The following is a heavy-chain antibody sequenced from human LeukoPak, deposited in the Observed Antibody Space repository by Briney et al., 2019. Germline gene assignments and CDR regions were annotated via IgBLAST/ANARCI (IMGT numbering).Heavy chain of an antibody. CDR1: GFTFSNYW. J-gene: IGHJ4*02. CDR3: AANGGPFDF. V-gene: IGHV3-7*05. D-gene: IGHD4-23*01. CDR2: INQHGTDK. Sequence: PGGSLRLSCAASGFTFSNYWMSWVRQAPGKGLEWVANINQHGTDKYYVDSVRGRFTISRDKAKNSLYLQMNSLRAEDTAVYYCAANGGPFDFWGQGTLVTVSS.